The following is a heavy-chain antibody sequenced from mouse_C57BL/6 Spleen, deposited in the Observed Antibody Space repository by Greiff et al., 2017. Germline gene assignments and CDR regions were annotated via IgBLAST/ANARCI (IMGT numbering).Heavy chain of an antibody. Sequence: VKLQESGAELARPGASVKLSCKASGYTFTSYGISWVKQRTGQGLEWIGEIYPRSGNTYYNEKFKGKATLTADKSSSTAYMELRSLTSEDSAVYFCATGTWGDWGQGTTLTVSS. D-gene: IGHD4-1*01. J-gene: IGHJ2*01. V-gene: IGHV1-81*01. CDR3: ATGTWGD. CDR2: IYPRSGNT. CDR1: GYTFTSYG.